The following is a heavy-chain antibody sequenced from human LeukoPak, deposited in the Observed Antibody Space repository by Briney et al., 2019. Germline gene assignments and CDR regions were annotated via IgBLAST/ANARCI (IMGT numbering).Heavy chain of an antibody. V-gene: IGHV3-21*01. CDR2: ITTSSTYI. D-gene: IGHD3-10*01. J-gene: IGHJ4*02. Sequence: PGGSLRLSCAASGFTFSSYTMNWVRQAPGKGLEWVSSITTSSTYIYYADSVRGRFTISRDNAKNSLYLRMSSLRVEDTAVYYCARGAGYYASGSYYIDYWGQGTLVTVSS. CDR3: ARGAGYYASGSYYIDY. CDR1: GFTFSSYT.